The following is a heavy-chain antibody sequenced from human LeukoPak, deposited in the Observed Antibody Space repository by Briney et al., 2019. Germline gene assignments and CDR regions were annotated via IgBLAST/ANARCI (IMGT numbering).Heavy chain of an antibody. D-gene: IGHD3-10*01. CDR3: YGSGRGGSFDY. CDR1: GGSFSGYY. J-gene: IGHJ4*02. CDR2: INHSGST. Sequence: SETLSLTCAVYGGSFSGYYWSWIRQPPGKGLEWIGEINHSGSTNYNPSLKSRVTISVDTFKDQFSLELSSVTAADTAVYYCYGSGRGGSFDYWGQGTLVTVSS. V-gene: IGHV4-34*01.